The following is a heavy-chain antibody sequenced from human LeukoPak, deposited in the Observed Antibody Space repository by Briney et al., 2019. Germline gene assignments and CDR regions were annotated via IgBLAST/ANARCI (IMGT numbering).Heavy chain of an antibody. CDR1: GYTFINND. J-gene: IGHJ5*02. V-gene: IGHV1-8*01. Sequence: ASVKVPCKASGYTFINNDINWVRQAPGQGLEWMAWIDPKNGNRGYAQNFQGRVTMTTDTSISTAYMELSSLRSEDTAVYYCARSHTRNGFCGGGRCYPAVWWFDPWGQGTLVTVSS. CDR3: ARSHTRNGFCGGGRCYPAVWWFDP. D-gene: IGHD2-15*01. CDR2: IDPKNGNR.